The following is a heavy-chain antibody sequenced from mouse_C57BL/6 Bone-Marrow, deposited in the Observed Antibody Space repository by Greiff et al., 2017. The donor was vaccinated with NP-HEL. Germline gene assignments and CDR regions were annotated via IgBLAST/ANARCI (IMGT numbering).Heavy chain of an antibody. CDR3: ARWDYGSSYRFAY. CDR1: GYTFTSYT. Sequence: QVQLQQSGAELARPGASVKMSCKASGYTFTSYTMHWVNQRPGQGLEWIGYINPSSGYTKYNQKFKDKATLTADKSSSTAYMQLSSLTSEDSAVYYCARWDYGSSYRFAYWGQGTLVTVSA. CDR2: INPSSGYT. J-gene: IGHJ3*01. V-gene: IGHV1-4*01. D-gene: IGHD1-1*01.